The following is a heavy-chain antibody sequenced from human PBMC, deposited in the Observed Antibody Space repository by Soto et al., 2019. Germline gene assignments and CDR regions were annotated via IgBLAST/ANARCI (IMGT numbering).Heavy chain of an antibody. CDR3: ARSHNGNDFWSGYSYYYGMDV. J-gene: IGHJ6*02. V-gene: IGHV4-31*03. Sequence: PSETLSLTCTVSGGSISSGGYYWSWIRQHPGKGLEWIGYIYYSGSTYYNPSLKSRVTISVDTSKNQFSLKLSSVTAADTAVYYCARSHNGNDFWSGYSYYYGMDVWGQGTTVTVSS. CDR2: IYYSGST. CDR1: GGSISSGGYY. D-gene: IGHD3-3*01.